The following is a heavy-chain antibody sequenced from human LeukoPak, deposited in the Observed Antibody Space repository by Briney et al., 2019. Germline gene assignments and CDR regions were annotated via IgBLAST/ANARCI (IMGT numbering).Heavy chain of an antibody. V-gene: IGHV3-23*01. CDR2: ISGSGGST. CDR3: AKGIKVRGVAILPDY. J-gene: IGHJ4*02. D-gene: IGHD3-10*01. CDR1: GFTFSSYA. Sequence: PGGSLRLSCAASGFTFSSYAMSWVRQAPGKGLEWVSAISGSGGSTYYADSVKGRFTISRDNSKNTLYLQMNSLRAEDTAVCYCAKGIKVRGVAILPDYWGQGTLVTVSS.